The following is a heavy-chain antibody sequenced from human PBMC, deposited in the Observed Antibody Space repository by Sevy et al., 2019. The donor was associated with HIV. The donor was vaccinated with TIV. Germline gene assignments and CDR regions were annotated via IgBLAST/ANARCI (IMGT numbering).Heavy chain of an antibody. V-gene: IGHV1-8*01. CDR2: MNSNSGNT. CDR1: GYTFTSYD. Sequence: ASVKVSCKASGYTFTSYDINWVRQATGQGLEWMGWMNSNSGNTGYAQKFQGRVTMTRNTSISTAYMKLSSLRSEDTAVYYCARYYYDSSGYYDYNGMDVWGQGTTVTVSS. D-gene: IGHD3-22*01. CDR3: ARYYYDSSGYYDYNGMDV. J-gene: IGHJ6*02.